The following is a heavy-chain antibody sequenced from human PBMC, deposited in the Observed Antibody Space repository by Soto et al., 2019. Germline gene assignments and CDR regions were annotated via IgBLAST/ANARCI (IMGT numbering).Heavy chain of an antibody. CDR3: TADLPDNWFDP. CDR2: IKSLTDGGAT. D-gene: IGHD3-22*01. J-gene: IGHJ5*02. V-gene: IGHV3-15*01. CDR1: GFSSSNAW. Sequence: LXLSCATSGFSSSNAWMNWVRQAPGRGLEWVGRIKSLTDGGATDYAAPVKGRFTITRDDSKDTLYLHMNNLKTEDTAMYFCTADLPDNWFDPWGQGTLVTVSS.